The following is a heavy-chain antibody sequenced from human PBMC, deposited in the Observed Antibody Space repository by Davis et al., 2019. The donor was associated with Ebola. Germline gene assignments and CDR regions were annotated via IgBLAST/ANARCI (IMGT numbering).Heavy chain of an antibody. CDR2: IDPDGSGT. J-gene: IGHJ6*02. Sequence: HTGGSLRLSCVASEFSFSGSWMNWVRQVPGKGLMWVARIDPDGSGTSYADSVKGRFTVSRDNAKNTLYLQMSSLRAEDTAVYYCARVDRVRRLYGMDVWGQGTTVTVSS. CDR3: ARVDRVRRLYGMDV. D-gene: IGHD3-3*01. V-gene: IGHV3-74*01. CDR1: EFSFSGSW.